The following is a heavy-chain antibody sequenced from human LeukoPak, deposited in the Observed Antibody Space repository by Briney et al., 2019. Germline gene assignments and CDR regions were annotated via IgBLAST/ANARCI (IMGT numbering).Heavy chain of an antibody. J-gene: IGHJ3*02. D-gene: IGHD3-22*01. CDR1: GFTFSDYC. CDR3: ARFRHYYDSSGYYWRAFDI. Sequence: GGSLRLSCAASGFTFSDYCMSWIRQAPGKGLEWVSYISSSGSTIYYADSVKGRFTISRDNAKNSLYLQMNSLRAEDTAVYYCARFRHYYDSSGYYWRAFDIWGQGTMVTVSS. V-gene: IGHV3-11*04. CDR2: ISSSGSTI.